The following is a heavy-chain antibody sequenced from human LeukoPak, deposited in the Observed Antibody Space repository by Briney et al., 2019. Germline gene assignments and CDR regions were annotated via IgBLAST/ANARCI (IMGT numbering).Heavy chain of an antibody. J-gene: IGHJ6*02. Sequence: PGRSLRLSCAASGFTFSSYGMYWVRQAPGKGLEWVAVIWYDGSNKYYADSVKGRFTISRDNSKNTPYLQMNSLRAEDTAVYYCAGGPVPVSRLYYYGMDVWGQGTTVTVSS. CDR3: AGGPVPVSRLYYYGMDV. CDR1: GFTFSSYG. CDR2: IWYDGSNK. V-gene: IGHV3-33*01. D-gene: IGHD2-2*01.